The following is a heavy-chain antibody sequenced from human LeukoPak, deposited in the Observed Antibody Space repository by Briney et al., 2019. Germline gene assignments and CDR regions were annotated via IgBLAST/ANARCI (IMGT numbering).Heavy chain of an antibody. CDR3: ARDLVVSYSSSWYGFDY. Sequence: ASVKVSCKASGYTFTGYYMHWVRQAPGQGLEWMGIINPSGDSTSYAQKFQGRVTMTRDMSTSTVYMELSSLRSEDTAVYYCARDLVVSYSSSWYGFDYWGQGTLVTVSS. D-gene: IGHD6-13*01. CDR1: GYTFTGYY. CDR2: INPSGDST. J-gene: IGHJ4*02. V-gene: IGHV1-46*01.